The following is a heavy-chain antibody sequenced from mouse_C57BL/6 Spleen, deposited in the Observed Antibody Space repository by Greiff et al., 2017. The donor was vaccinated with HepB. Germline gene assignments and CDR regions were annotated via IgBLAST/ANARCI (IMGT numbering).Heavy chain of an antibody. CDR2: IHPNSGST. CDR1: GYTFTSYW. J-gene: IGHJ2*01. D-gene: IGHD2-1*01. CDR3: AREALSTMGKALDY. Sequence: QVQLQQPGAELVKPGASVKLSCKASGYTFTSYWMHWVKQRPGQGLEWIGMIHPNSGSTNYNEKFKSKATLTVDTSSSTAYMQLSSLTSEDSAVYYCAREALSTMGKALDYWGQGTTLTVSS. V-gene: IGHV1-64*01.